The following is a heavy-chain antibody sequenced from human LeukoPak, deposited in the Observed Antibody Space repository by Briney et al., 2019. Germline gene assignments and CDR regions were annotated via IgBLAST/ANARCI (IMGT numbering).Heavy chain of an antibody. CDR2: INHSGST. V-gene: IGHV4-34*01. Sequence: SETLSLTSAVYRVSFSGYYWSWIRQTPGKGREWIGEINHSGSTNYTTPLKSRVTISVDTSKNQFSLKLSSVTAADTAVYYCARSAVAAPYYYYYYMDVWGKGTTVTVSS. CDR1: RVSFSGYY. J-gene: IGHJ6*03. D-gene: IGHD2-15*01. CDR3: ARSAVAAPYYYYYYMDV.